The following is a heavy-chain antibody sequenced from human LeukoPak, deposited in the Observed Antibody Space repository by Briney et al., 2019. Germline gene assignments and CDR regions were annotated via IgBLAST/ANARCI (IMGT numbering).Heavy chain of an antibody. V-gene: IGHV3-9*01. CDR1: GFSFGDDA. Sequence: GGSLRLSCAASGFSFGDDAMHWVRQAPGSDLEGVSGITWNSGDSAYADSVRGRFTISRDNAKNSLYLQMNSLRAEDTAFYYCARRSGWFAFDIWGQGTMVTVSS. CDR2: ITWNSGDS. CDR3: ARRSGWFAFDI. D-gene: IGHD3-3*01. J-gene: IGHJ3*02.